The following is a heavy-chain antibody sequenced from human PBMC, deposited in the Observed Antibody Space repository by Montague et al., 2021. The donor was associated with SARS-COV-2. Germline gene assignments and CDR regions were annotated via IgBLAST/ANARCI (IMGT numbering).Heavy chain of an antibody. Sequence: SLRLSCAASGFSFSSYAMHWVRQPPGKGLEWLAVISFDGNDRYYAGSLRGRFTISRDNSKDTLYLQLTDLRSDDTGVYYCARVAQLLLGNPQNLFDPWGQGTLVTV. CDR2: ISFDGNDR. CDR1: GFSFSSYA. J-gene: IGHJ5*02. D-gene: IGHD4-23*01. CDR3: ARVAQLLLGNPQNLFDP. V-gene: IGHV3-30-3*01.